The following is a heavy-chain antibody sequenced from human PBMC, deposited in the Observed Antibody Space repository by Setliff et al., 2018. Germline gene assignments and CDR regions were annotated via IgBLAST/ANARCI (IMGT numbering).Heavy chain of an antibody. V-gene: IGHV1-18*01. D-gene: IGHD2-15*01. CDR2: ISAYNGNT. CDR1: GYTFTNYG. Sequence: GASVKVSCKASGYTFTNYGISWVRQAPGQGLEWMGWISAYNGNTNYAQKLQGRVTMTTDTSTSTAYMGLRSLRSDDTAVYYCARVPLPLDIVVVVAATPLEYYYYMDVWGKGTTVTVSS. CDR3: ARVPLPLDIVVVVAATPLEYYYYMDV. J-gene: IGHJ6*03.